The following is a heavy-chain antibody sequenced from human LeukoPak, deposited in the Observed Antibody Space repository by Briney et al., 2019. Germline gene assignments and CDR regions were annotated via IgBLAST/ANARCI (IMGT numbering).Heavy chain of an antibody. V-gene: IGHV1-2*02. J-gene: IGHJ4*02. Sequence: ASVKVSCKASGYIFTAYYMYWVRQAPGQGLEWMGWINPNSGDTKYAQKFQGRVTMTRDTSINTAYMEMSSLRSDDTAVYYCARGWYYDSTDGYYFDYWGQGTLVTVSS. CDR3: ARGWYYDSTDGYYFDY. CDR2: INPNSGDT. D-gene: IGHD3-22*01. CDR1: GYIFTAYY.